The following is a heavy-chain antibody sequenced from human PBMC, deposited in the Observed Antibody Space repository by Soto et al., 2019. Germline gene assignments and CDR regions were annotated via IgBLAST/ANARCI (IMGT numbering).Heavy chain of an antibody. Sequence: EVQLLESGGGLVQPGGSLRLSCAASGFTFSSYAMSWVRQAPGKGLEWVSAISGSGGSTYYADSVKGRFTISRDNSKNTLYLQMNSLRAEDTAVYYCAKSITMIVVYHGEFDYWGQGTLVTVSS. CDR1: GFTFSSYA. J-gene: IGHJ4*02. CDR3: AKSITMIVVYHGEFDY. V-gene: IGHV3-23*01. CDR2: ISGSGGST. D-gene: IGHD3-22*01.